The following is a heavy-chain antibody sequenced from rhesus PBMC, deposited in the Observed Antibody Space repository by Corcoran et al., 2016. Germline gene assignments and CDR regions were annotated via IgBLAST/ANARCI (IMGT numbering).Heavy chain of an antibody. J-gene: IGHJ1*01. CDR1: GGSISDRYR. V-gene: IGHV4S10*01. CDR2: IYGSSTST. D-gene: IGHD6-31*01. CDR3: ARDSSGWYGRYFEF. Sequence: VQLQESGPGVVKPSETLSLTCAVSGGSISDRYRWCSTPQPPRKGLEWIGCIYGSSTSTNYNPSLKSRVTISKDTSKNQFSLKLSSVTAADTAVYYCARDSSGWYGRYFEFWGQGALVTVSS.